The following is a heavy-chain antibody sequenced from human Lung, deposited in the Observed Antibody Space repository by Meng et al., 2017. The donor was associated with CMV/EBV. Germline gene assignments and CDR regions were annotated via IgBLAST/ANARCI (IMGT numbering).Heavy chain of an antibody. CDR2: IRTNAKNYAT. D-gene: IGHD2-8*01. V-gene: IGHV3-73*01. CDR3: TKPNGAVFDF. Sequence: GGSXRLXCEASGFTLRASAVHWVRQAAGKGLEWVGRIRTNAKNYATAYTESVKGRFTLSRDDSKNTAYLLMNSLKIEDTAVYYCTKPNGAVFDFWGRGTLVTVSS. J-gene: IGHJ2*01. CDR1: GFTLRASA.